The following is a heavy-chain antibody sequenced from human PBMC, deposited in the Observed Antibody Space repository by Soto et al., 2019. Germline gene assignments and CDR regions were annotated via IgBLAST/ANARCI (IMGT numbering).Heavy chain of an antibody. CDR2: IYSGGST. D-gene: IGHD3-10*01. Sequence: GGSLRLSCAASGFTVSSNYMNWVRQAPGKGLEWVSVIYSGGSTFYAESVKGRFTISRDNSKNTPFLPMNSQRADDTAVYYCARDPYYDGSGSPYYMDVWGKGTTVTVSS. CDR3: ARDPYYDGSGSPYYMDV. V-gene: IGHV3-66*01. CDR1: GFTVSSNY. J-gene: IGHJ6*03.